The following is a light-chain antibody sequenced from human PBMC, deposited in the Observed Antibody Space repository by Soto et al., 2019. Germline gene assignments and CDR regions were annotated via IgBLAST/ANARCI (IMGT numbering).Light chain of an antibody. V-gene: IGLV1-40*01. CDR3: QSYDCSLRGSV. J-gene: IGLJ3*02. CDR2: GNS. CDR1: SSNIRAGYD. Sequence: QSVLTQPPSVSGAPGQRVTISCTGSSSNIRAGYDVHWYQELPGTAPKLLIYGNSNRPSGLPDRFSGSQSGASASLAITGLQAADEADYYCQSYDCSLRGSVFGGGTKLTVL.